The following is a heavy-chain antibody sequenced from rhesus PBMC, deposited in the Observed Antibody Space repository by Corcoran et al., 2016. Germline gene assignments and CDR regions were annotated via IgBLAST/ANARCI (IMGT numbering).Heavy chain of an antibody. V-gene: IGHV4-160*01. J-gene: IGHJ6*01. Sequence: QVQLQESGPGLVKPSETLSLPFAVSGGSIRSNYCSWLRTAPGPGLEWIGRIYGSGGSTDYNPSLKSRVTISTDTSKNQFSLKLSSVTAADTAVYYCARGAGTTSYYGLDSWGQGVVVTVSS. D-gene: IGHD1-14*01. CDR3: ARGAGTTSYYGLDS. CDR2: IYGSGGST. CDR1: GGSIRSNY.